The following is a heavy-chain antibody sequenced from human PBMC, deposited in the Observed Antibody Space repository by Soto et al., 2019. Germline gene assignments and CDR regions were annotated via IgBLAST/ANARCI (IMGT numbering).Heavy chain of an antibody. CDR1: GGTFSSYT. D-gene: IGHD3-3*01. J-gene: IGHJ6*02. V-gene: IGHV1-69*02. Sequence: QVQLVQSGAEVKKPGSSVKVSCKASGGTFSSYTISWVRQAPGQGLEWMGRIIPILGIANYEQKFQGRVTIPADKSTSTASMELSSLRSEDPVVYYCASFTSMGMDVWGQGTTVTVSS. CDR3: ASFTSMGMDV. CDR2: IIPILGIA.